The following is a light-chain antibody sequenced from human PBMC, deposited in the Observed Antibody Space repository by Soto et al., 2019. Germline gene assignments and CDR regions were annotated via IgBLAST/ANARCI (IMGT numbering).Light chain of an antibody. CDR3: SSYEGSNNRFV. J-gene: IGLJ1*01. CDR1: NSDVGGYNF. CDR2: EVT. Sequence: QSALTQPPSASGSPGQSVTISCTGTNSDVGGYNFVSWYQQHPDTAPKLIIYEVTRRPSGVPDRFSGSKSGSTASLTVSGLQAEDEAAYYCSSYEGSNNRFVFGTGTKLTVL. V-gene: IGLV2-8*01.